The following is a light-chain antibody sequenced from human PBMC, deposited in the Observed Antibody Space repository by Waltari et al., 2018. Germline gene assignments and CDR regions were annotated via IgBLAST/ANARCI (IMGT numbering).Light chain of an antibody. V-gene: IGKV5-2*01. CDR1: QDIDDE. Sequence: ETTLTQSPAFMSATPRDKVNISCRASQDIDDEMNWYQQKPGEGAIFIIQEATTLVPGIPPRFSGSGYGTDFTLTINNIQSEDVASYFCLENDNFPTHTFGQGTKLEIK. J-gene: IGKJ2*01. CDR2: EAT. CDR3: LENDNFPTHT.